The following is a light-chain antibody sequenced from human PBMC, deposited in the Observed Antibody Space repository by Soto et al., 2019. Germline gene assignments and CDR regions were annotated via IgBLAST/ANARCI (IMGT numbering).Light chain of an antibody. Sequence: EIVLAQSPDTLSLSPGERATLSCRTSQSMSTNYLAWYQQKSGQPPRLLIYGASIRATGIPDRFSGSGSGTDFTVTLSRLEPEDFAVYYCHQYDSSPLTFGGGDKVDIK. CDR1: QSMSTNY. J-gene: IGKJ4*01. CDR3: HQYDSSPLT. CDR2: GAS. V-gene: IGKV3-20*01.